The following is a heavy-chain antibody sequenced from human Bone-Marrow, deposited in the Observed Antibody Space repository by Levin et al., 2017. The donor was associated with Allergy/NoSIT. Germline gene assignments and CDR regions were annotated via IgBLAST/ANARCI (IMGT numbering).Heavy chain of an antibody. J-gene: IGHJ3*02. CDR1: GGSISSYY. Sequence: SQTLSLPCTVSGGSISSYYWSWLRQPPGKGLEWIGYIYYSGSTNYNPSLKSRVTISVDTSKNQFSLKLSSVTAADTAVYYCARELVDAFDIWGQGTMVTVSS. CDR2: IYYSGST. V-gene: IGHV4-59*01. CDR3: ARELVDAFDI.